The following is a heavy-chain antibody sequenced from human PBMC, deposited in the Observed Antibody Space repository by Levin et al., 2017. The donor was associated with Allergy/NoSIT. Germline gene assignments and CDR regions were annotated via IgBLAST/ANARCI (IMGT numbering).Heavy chain of an antibody. CDR3: ARVAGYSYGYYFDY. Sequence: NPSETLSLTCAVSGGSISSGGYSWSWIRQPPGTGLEWIGNIYLSGSTNDNPSLKSRATMSVDRSKNQFSLKLSYVTAADTAVYYCARVAGYSYGYYFDYWGPGTLVTVSS. V-gene: IGHV4-30-2*01. D-gene: IGHD5-18*01. CDR2: IYLSGST. CDR1: GGSISSGGYS. J-gene: IGHJ4*02.